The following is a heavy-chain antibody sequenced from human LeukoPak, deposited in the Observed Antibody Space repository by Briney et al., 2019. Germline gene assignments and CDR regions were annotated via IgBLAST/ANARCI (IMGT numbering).Heavy chain of an antibody. CDR2: INHSGST. CDR1: GGSFSGYY. CDR3: ARERNYDSSGYYYFDY. J-gene: IGHJ4*02. V-gene: IGHV4-34*01. Sequence: SSETLSLTCAVYGGSFSGYYWSWIRQPPGKGLEWIGEINHSGSTNYNPSLKSRVTISVDTSKNQFSLKLSSVTAADTAVYYCARERNYDSSGYYYFDYWGQGTLVTVSS. D-gene: IGHD3-22*01.